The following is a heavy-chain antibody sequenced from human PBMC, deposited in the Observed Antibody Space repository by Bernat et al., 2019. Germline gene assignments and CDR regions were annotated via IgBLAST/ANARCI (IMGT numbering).Heavy chain of an antibody. CDR3: ARSDYYDVSGYRGIYFDY. Sequence: EGYLEESGGGLAKPGESLRLSCVVSGVNFIDSWMNWVRQAPGKGLEWVSVMYSDGSTYYADSVKGRFTISRDSFKNTLYLQVNSLRAEDTAVYYCARSDYYDVSGYRGIYFDYWGQGTLVTVSS. V-gene: IGHV3-53*01. J-gene: IGHJ4*02. CDR2: MYSDGST. CDR1: GVNFIDSW. D-gene: IGHD3-22*01.